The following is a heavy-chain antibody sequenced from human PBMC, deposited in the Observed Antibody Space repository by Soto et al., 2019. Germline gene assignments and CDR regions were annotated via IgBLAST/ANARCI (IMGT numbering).Heavy chain of an antibody. CDR1: GFTFSSYG. J-gene: IGHJ5*02. Sequence: QVQLVESGGGVVQPGRSLRLSCAASGFTFSSYGMHWVRQAPGKGLEWVAVIWYDGSNKYYADSVKGRFTISRDNSKNTLYLQMNSLRAEDTAVYYCARDLDGVGNWFDPCGQGTLVTVSS. D-gene: IGHD3-3*01. CDR2: IWYDGSNK. V-gene: IGHV3-33*01. CDR3: ARDLDGVGNWFDP.